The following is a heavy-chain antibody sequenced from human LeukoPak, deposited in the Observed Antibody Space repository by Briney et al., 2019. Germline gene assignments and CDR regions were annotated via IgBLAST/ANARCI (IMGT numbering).Heavy chain of an antibody. CDR1: GDSVSSNSAA. CDR2: TYYRSKWYN. D-gene: IGHD1-7*01. CDR3: ARMVPNNWNYGTYAFDI. J-gene: IGHJ3*02. V-gene: IGHV6-1*01. Sequence: SQTLSLTCAISGDSVSSNSAAWNWIRQSPSRGLEWLGRTYYRSKWYNDYAVSVKSRITINPDTSKNQFSLQLNSVTPEDTAVYYCARMVPNNWNYGTYAFDIWGQGTMVTVSS.